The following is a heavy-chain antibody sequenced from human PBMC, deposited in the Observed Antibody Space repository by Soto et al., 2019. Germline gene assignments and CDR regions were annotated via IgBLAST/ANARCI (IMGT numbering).Heavy chain of an antibody. CDR2: ISESGGST. CDR1: GFTFSNYA. J-gene: IGHJ5*02. CDR3: AKDLVAAAAS. D-gene: IGHD6-13*01. V-gene: IGHV3-23*01. Sequence: ESGGGLGQSGGSLRLSCVGSGFTFSNYAMSWVRQAPGKGLEWVSGISESGGSTHYADSVRGRFAISRDNSKNTVYLQMNSLRAEDTAVYYCAKDLVAAAASWGQGTLVTVSS.